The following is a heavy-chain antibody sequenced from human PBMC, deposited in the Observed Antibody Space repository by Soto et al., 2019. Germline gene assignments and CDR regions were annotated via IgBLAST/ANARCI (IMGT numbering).Heavy chain of an antibody. CDR2: IYYSGST. CDR1: GGSFSGYY. J-gene: IGHJ2*01. D-gene: IGHD3-10*01. V-gene: IGHV4-31*02. CDR3: ARAAQGVYYGSGSYETWYFDL. Sequence: SQTLSLTCAVYGGSFSGYYWSWIRQHPGKGLEWIGYIYYSGSTYYNPSLKSRVTISVDTSKNQFSLKLSSVTAADTAVYYCARAAQGVYYGSGSYETWYFDLWGRGTLVTVSS.